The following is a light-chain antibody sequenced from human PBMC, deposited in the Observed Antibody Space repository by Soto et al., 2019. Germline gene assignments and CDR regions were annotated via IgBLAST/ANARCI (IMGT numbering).Light chain of an antibody. Sequence: EIVLTQSPGTLSLSPGERAILSCRASQRVGSSSLAWYQQRPGQAPRLLIYGVSTRATGIPDRFSGSGSGTDFNLTIRRLESEDFAVYFCKQFGTSPAFGGGTKVEIK. CDR3: KQFGTSPA. CDR2: GVS. J-gene: IGKJ4*01. V-gene: IGKV3-20*01. CDR1: QRVGSSS.